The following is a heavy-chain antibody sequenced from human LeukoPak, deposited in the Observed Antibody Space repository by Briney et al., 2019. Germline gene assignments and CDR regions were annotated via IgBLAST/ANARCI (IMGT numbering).Heavy chain of an antibody. D-gene: IGHD2-15*01. Sequence: SETLSLTCTVAGGSISSYYWSWSRQPTGKGLEWIGYIYSSGSTIYNPSLKSRVTISVDTSKNQFSLKLSSVTAADTAVYYCAREGGSSNSNFYYYYMDVWGKGTTVTISS. CDR1: GGSISSYY. CDR3: AREGGSSNSNFYYYYMDV. V-gene: IGHV4-59*12. J-gene: IGHJ6*03. CDR2: IYSSGST.